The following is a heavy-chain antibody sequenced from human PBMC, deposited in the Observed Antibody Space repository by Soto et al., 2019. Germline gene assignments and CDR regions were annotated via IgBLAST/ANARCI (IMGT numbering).Heavy chain of an antibody. J-gene: IGHJ5*02. CDR3: ARRGTRFNWFDP. CDR1: GCSVGSLSTF. CDR2: TYYNGTT. V-gene: IGHV4-61*01. Sequence: LQDSGPGLVRPSETLSLTCSVSGCSVGSLSTFWAWMRQSPGSGLEWIGYTYYNGTTKFNPPLNCRVSMSIDTSKNQFSLMLTSMTAAVTAMYYCARRGTRFNWFDPWGRGTLVTVSS. D-gene: IGHD1-1*01.